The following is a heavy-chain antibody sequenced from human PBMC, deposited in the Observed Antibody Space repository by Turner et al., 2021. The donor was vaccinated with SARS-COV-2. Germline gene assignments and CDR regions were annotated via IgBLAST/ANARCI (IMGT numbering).Heavy chain of an antibody. J-gene: IGHJ4*01. CDR1: GGTFSTFRSYA. CDR3: ARSDNWNYLDFDY. V-gene: IGHV1-69*01. D-gene: IGHD1-7*01. Sequence: QVQLVQSGSEMKKPGCSVKVSCNASGGTFSTFRSYAINWVRQAPGQGLEWMGGIIPIFGTANYAQKFQGRVTITADESTSTAYMELSSLRSEDTAVYYCARSDNWNYLDFDYWGHGTLVTVSS. CDR2: IIPIFGTA.